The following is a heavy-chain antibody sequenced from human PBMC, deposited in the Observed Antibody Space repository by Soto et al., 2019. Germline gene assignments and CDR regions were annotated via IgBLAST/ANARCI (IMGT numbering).Heavy chain of an antibody. CDR2: IIPILGIA. D-gene: IGHD2-15*01. CDR3: ATDGVAATPYFDY. J-gene: IGHJ4*02. V-gene: IGHV1-69*08. CDR1: GGTFSSYT. Sequence: QVQLVQSGAEVKKPGSSVKVSCKASGGTFSSYTISWVRQAPGQGLEWMGRIIPILGIANDAQKFQGRVTITADKSTSTAYMELSSLRSEDTAVYYCATDGVAATPYFDYWGQGTLVTVSS.